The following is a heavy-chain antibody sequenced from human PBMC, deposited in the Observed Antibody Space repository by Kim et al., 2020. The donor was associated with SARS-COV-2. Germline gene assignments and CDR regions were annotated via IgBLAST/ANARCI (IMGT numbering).Heavy chain of an antibody. J-gene: IGHJ4*02. CDR1: GFTFSSYS. CDR2: ISSSSSYI. V-gene: IGHV3-21*01. CDR3: ARIKDGSGFVDY. Sequence: GGSLRLSCAASGFTFSSYSMNWVRQAPGKGLEWVSSISSSSSYIYYADSVKGRFTISRDNAKNSLYLQMNSLRAEDTAVYYCARIKDGSGFVDYWGQGTLVTVSS. D-gene: IGHD3-10*01.